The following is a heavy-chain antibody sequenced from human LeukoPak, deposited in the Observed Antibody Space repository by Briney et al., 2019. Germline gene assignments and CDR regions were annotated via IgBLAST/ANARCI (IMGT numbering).Heavy chain of an antibody. D-gene: IGHD3-10*01. CDR2: ISYDGSNK. V-gene: IGHV3-30*04. CDR3: AKDKSGGYDY. CDR1: GFTFSSYA. Sequence: GGSLSLSCAASGFTFSSYAMHWVRQAPGKGLEWVAVISYDGSNKYYADSVKGRFTISRDNSKNTLYLQMNSLRAEDTAVYYCAKDKSGGYDYWGQGTLVTVSS. J-gene: IGHJ4*02.